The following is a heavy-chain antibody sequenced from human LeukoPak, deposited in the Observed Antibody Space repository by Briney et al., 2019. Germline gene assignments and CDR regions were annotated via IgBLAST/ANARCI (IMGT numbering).Heavy chain of an antibody. D-gene: IGHD3-3*01. CDR1: GYTFTSYD. J-gene: IGHJ6*03. Sequence: GASVKVSCKASGYTFTSYDINWVRQATGQGLEWMGWMSPNSGNTGYAQKFQGRVTITRNTSISTAYMKLSSLRSEDTAVYYCARVYYDFWSGYLPRYYYYYMDVWGKGTTVTVSS. CDR3: ARVYYDFWSGYLPRYYYYYMDV. CDR2: MSPNSGNT. V-gene: IGHV1-8*03.